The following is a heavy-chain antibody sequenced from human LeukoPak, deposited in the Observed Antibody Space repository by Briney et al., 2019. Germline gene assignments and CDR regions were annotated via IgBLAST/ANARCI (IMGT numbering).Heavy chain of an antibody. J-gene: IGHJ4*02. V-gene: IGHV3-7*01. CDR2: IKQDGSEK. D-gene: IGHD6-6*01. CDR1: GFTFSGSW. CDR3: ARESFAARWD. Sequence: GGSLRLSCAASGFTFSGSWMSWVRQAPGKGLEWVANIKQDGSEKDYVDSVKGRFTISRDNAKNSLYLQMNSLTAEDTAVYYCARESFAARWDWGQGTLVTVSS.